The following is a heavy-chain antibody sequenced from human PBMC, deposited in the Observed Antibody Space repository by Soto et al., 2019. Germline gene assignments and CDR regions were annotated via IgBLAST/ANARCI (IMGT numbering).Heavy chain of an antibody. CDR1: GFTFSSYW. Sequence: EVQLVESGGGLVQPGGSLRLSCAASGFTFSSYWMHWVRQAPGKGLVWVSRINSDGSSTSYADSVKGRFTISRDNAKNTLYLQMNSLRAEDTAVYYCARGSVQLWQAGYYGMDVWGQVTTVTVSS. D-gene: IGHD5-18*01. J-gene: IGHJ6*02. CDR3: ARGSVQLWQAGYYGMDV. V-gene: IGHV3-74*01. CDR2: INSDGSST.